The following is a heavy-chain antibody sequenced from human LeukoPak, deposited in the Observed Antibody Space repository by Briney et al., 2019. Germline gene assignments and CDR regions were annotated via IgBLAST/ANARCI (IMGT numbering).Heavy chain of an antibody. CDR2: TYYRSKWYN. V-gene: IGHV6-1*01. CDR1: GDSVSSNIAA. CDR3: AREIGSDDYGLLDY. D-gene: IGHD4/OR15-4a*01. J-gene: IGHJ4*02. Sequence: SQTLSLTCVISGDSVSSNIAAWNWIRQSPSRGLEWLGRTYYRSKWYNDYAVSVKSRITINPDTSKNQFSLQLNSVTPEDTAVYYCAREIGSDDYGLLDYWGQGALVTVSS.